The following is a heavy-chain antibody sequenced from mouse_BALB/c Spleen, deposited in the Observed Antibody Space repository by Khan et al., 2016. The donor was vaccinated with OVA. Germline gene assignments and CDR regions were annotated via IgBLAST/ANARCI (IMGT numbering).Heavy chain of an antibody. CDR3: ARVYYRYDEDYWNFNV. D-gene: IGHD2-14*01. Sequence: EVQLQESGGGLVQPGGSLKVSCAASGFTFSGYGMSWVRQTPDKRLELVATINSNGGTSYFPDSVKGRFTISRDNAKNSLHLQMSSLKSEDTAMYYCARVYYRYDEDYWNFNVWGAGTTVTVSS. V-gene: IGHV5-6-3*01. CDR1: GFTFSGYG. J-gene: IGHJ1*01. CDR2: INSNGGTS.